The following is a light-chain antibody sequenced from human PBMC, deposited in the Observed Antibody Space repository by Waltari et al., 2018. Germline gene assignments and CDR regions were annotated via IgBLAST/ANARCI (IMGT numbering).Light chain of an antibody. CDR3: QAWDSNTAHYV. CDR2: KNN. CDR1: SSNTGSNS. Sequence: QSVLTQPPSASGTPGQRVIISCSGTSSNTGSNSVYWYQQVPGTAPKLLIYKNNQRPSGVPERFSGSNSGNTATLTITGTQALDEADYYCQAWDSNTAHYVFGTGTKVTVL. J-gene: IGLJ1*01. V-gene: IGLV1-44*01.